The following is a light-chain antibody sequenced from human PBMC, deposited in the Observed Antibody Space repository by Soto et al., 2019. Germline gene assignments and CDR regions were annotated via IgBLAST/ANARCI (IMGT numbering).Light chain of an antibody. CDR1: SSNTGNNY. J-gene: IGLJ2*01. CDR3: ATCDRSLSVGV. CDR2: DND. V-gene: IGLV1-51*01. Sequence: QSVLTQPPSGSAAPGQKGTISCSGISSNTGNNYVLWYQQLTVTAPKLLIYDNDKRPSGIPDRFSGSKSGTSATLGITGLQTGDEADYYCATCDRSLSVGVFGGVTKVTV.